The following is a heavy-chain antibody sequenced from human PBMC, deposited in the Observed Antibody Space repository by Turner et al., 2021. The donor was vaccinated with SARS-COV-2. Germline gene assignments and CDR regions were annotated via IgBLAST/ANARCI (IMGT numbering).Heavy chain of an antibody. D-gene: IGHD2-8*01. CDR1: GYTLIELS. CDR3: ATAPPYCTNGVCPNWFDP. J-gene: IGHJ5*02. Sequence: QVQLVQSGAEVKKPGASVKVSCKVSGYTLIELSMHWGRPAPGKGLEWMGGFDPEDGETIYAQKFQGRVTMTEDTSTDTAYMELSSLRSEDTAVYYCATAPPYCTNGVCPNWFDPWGQGTLVTVSS. CDR2: FDPEDGET. V-gene: IGHV1-24*01.